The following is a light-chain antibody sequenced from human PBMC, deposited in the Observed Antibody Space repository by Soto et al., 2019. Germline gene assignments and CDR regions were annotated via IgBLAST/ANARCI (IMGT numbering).Light chain of an antibody. CDR2: AAS. V-gene: IGKV1-39*01. CDR3: QQSYGTPIT. J-gene: IGKJ5*01. CDR1: HSISTY. Sequence: IQITQSPSALSASVGDRVTITCRASHSISTYLNWYQVKVGKAPKLLIYAASSLQSWVPSRFSGSESGTDFTLTISSLQPEDFATYYCQQSYGTPITFGQGTRLEIK.